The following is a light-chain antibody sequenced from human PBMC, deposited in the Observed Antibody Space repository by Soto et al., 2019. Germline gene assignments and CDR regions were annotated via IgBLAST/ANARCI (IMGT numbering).Light chain of an antibody. Sequence: QSVLTQPASVSGSPGQSITVSCTGTTSDVGGYDYVAWYQQHPGKAPKLMIYDVSSRPSGVSNRFSGSKSGNTASLTISRLQAEDEADYYCSSYLDSSTLSGVFGTGTKVTVL. CDR2: DVS. CDR3: SSYLDSSTLSGV. CDR1: TSDVGGYDY. V-gene: IGLV2-14*01. J-gene: IGLJ1*01.